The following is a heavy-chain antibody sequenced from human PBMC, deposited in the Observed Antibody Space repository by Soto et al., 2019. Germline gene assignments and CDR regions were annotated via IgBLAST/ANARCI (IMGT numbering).Heavy chain of an antibody. CDR3: AWGRITIFGVGYMDV. Sequence: GGSLRLSCAASGFTFSSYAMHWVRQAPGKGLVWVSVVNSDGSNKSYADSVKGRFTISRDNAKNTLYLQMNSLRAEDTAVYYCAWGRITIFGVGYMDVWGKGTTVTVSS. CDR1: GFTFSSYA. J-gene: IGHJ6*03. CDR2: VNSDGSNK. D-gene: IGHD3-3*01. V-gene: IGHV3-74*01.